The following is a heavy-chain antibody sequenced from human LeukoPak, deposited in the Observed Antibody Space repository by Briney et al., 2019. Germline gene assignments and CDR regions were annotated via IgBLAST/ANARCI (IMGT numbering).Heavy chain of an antibody. CDR1: GFTVSSNY. D-gene: IGHD6-19*01. J-gene: IGHJ3*02. CDR2: IYSGGST. CDR3: ARDRNAGQAVAQSHAFDI. V-gene: IGHV3-66*01. Sequence: GGSLRLSCAASGFTVSSNYMSWVRQAPGKGLEWVSVIYSGGSTYYADSVKGRFTISRDNSKNTLYLQMNSLRAEDTAVYYCARDRNAGQAVAQSHAFDIWGQGTMVTVSS.